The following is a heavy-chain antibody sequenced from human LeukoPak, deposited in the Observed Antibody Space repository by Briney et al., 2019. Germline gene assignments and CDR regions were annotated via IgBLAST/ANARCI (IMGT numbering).Heavy chain of an antibody. CDR1: GGSISSYY. Sequence: SETLSLTCTVSGGSISSYYWSWIRQPPGKGLEWIGYIYYSGSTNYNPSLKSRVTISVDTSKNQFSLKLSSVTAADTAVYYCARSTDYGDYALGYWGQGTLVTVSS. J-gene: IGHJ4*02. CDR3: ARSTDYGDYALGY. D-gene: IGHD4-17*01. V-gene: IGHV4-59*08. CDR2: IYYSGST.